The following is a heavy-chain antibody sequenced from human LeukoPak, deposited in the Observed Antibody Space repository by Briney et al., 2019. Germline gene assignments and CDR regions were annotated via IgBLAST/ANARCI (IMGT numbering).Heavy chain of an antibody. J-gene: IGHJ4*02. V-gene: IGHV1-46*01. CDR2: INPGGGST. D-gene: IGHD6-13*01. CDR3: GRGFGSSSWYRVGY. Sequence: ASVKVSCKAAGYTFTSYYMHWVRQAPGQGLEWMGIINPGGGSTNYEQKFQGRVTMTRDTSTSTVYMELSSLRSEDTAVYYWGRGFGSSSWYRVGYWGQGTLVTVSS. CDR1: GYTFTSYY.